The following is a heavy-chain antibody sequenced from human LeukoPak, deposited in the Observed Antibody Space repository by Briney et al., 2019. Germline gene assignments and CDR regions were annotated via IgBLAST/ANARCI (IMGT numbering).Heavy chain of an antibody. J-gene: IGHJ3*02. D-gene: IGHD2-2*01. Sequence: GGSLRLSCAASGLTFSSYAMSWVRQAPGKGLEWVSVISGSGTTTYYADSVKGRFTISRDNSKNTLYLQMNSLSAEDTAVYYCARDNNAAFDIWGLGTMVTVSS. CDR3: ARDNNAAFDI. V-gene: IGHV3-23*01. CDR1: GLTFSSYA. CDR2: ISGSGTTT.